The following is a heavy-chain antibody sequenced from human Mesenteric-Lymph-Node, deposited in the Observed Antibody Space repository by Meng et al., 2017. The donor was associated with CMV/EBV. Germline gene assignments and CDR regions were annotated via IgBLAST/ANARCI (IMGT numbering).Heavy chain of an antibody. CDR3: ARGQGYYDFWSAYYGY. CDR2: INPSGGST. CDR1: YTVTSYD. V-gene: IGHV1-46*01. Sequence: YTVTSYDMHGVRQAPGQGLEWMGIINPSGGSTTYAQKFQGRISMTRDTSTSTVYMELSSLRSEDTAVYYCARGQGYYDFWSAYYGYWGQGTLVTVSS. D-gene: IGHD3-3*01. J-gene: IGHJ4*02.